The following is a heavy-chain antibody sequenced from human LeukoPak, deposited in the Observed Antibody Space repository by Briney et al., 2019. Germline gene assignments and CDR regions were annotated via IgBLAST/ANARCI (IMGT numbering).Heavy chain of an antibody. CDR1: GYSFTTYW. Sequence: GESLKISCKGSGYSFTTYWIAWVRQMPGKGLGWMRIIYPGDSDTTYSPSFQGQVTISADRSISTAYLQWSSLKASDTAMYYCARLRCGDGYNTYYFDYWGQGTLVTVSS. CDR2: IYPGDSDT. CDR3: ARLRCGDGYNTYYFDY. D-gene: IGHD5-24*01. J-gene: IGHJ4*02. V-gene: IGHV5-51*01.